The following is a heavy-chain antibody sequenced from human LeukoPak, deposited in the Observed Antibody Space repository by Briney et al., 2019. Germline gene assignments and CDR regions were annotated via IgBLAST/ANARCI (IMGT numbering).Heavy chain of an antibody. CDR1: GGSISSSTYY. J-gene: IGHJ3*02. Sequence: SETLSLTCTVSGGSISSSTYYWGWIRQPPGKGLEWIGSIYYSGSTYYNPSLKSRVTISLDTSRNQFSLKLNSVTAADTAVYYCARNFPYDTSGFDAFDIWGQGTMVTVSS. V-gene: IGHV4-39*07. CDR3: ARNFPYDTSGFDAFDI. CDR2: IYYSGST. D-gene: IGHD3-22*01.